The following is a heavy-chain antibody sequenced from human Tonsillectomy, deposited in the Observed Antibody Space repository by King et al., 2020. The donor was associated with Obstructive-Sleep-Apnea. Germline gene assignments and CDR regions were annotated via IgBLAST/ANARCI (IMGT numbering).Heavy chain of an antibody. J-gene: IGHJ4*02. Sequence: QLVQSGAEVKKSGESLKISCKGPGYRFSNYWIGWVRQMPGKGLECMGIIYPGDSDTRYSPSFQGQVTISADKSLSTAYLQWGSLKASYTAIYYCARHPKYGSYCGGDCFAFDYWGQGTLVTVSS. CDR2: IYPGDSDT. CDR3: ARHPKYGSYCGGDCFAFDY. CDR1: GYRFSNYW. D-gene: IGHD2-21*02. V-gene: IGHV5-51*01.